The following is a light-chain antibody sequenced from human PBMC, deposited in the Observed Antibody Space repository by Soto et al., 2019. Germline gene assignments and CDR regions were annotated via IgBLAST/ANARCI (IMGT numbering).Light chain of an antibody. V-gene: IGKV1-39*01. CDR1: QSISSY. J-gene: IGKJ1*01. CDR3: QQYGSSPRT. Sequence: DIPMTQATSSLSASVGDIVTTTCRASQSISSYLNWYQQKPGKAPKLLIYAASSLQSGVPSRFSGSGSGTDCTLTISRLEPEDFAVYYCQQYGSSPRTLGQGTKVDI. CDR2: AAS.